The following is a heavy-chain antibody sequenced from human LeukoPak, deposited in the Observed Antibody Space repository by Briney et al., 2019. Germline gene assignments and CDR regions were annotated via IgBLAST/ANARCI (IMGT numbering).Heavy chain of an antibody. CDR3: ARSSTLAAAGLFDY. CDR1: GGSISSSNW. CDR2: IYHSGST. V-gene: IGHV4-4*02. Sequence: PSGTLPLTCAVSGGSISSSNWWSWVRQPPGKGLEWIGEIYHSGSTNYNPSLKSRVTISVDKSENQFSLKLSSVTAADTAMYYCARSSTLAAAGLFDYWGQGALVTVSS. D-gene: IGHD6-13*01. J-gene: IGHJ4*02.